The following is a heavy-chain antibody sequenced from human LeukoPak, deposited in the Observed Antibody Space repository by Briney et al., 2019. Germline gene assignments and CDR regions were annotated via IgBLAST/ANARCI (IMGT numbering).Heavy chain of an antibody. D-gene: IGHD3-22*01. CDR2: IWYDASGQ. V-gene: IGHV3-33*01. Sequence: GGSLRLSCAASGFSFSTYCMHWVRQAPGQGLEWVAMIWYDASGQHYADSVKGRFTISRDTSKNTLYLQMNSLRAEDTAVYFCARDSLYDDNGYYHYFDYWGQGTLVTVSS. CDR3: ARDSLYDDNGYYHYFDY. J-gene: IGHJ4*02. CDR1: GFSFSTYC.